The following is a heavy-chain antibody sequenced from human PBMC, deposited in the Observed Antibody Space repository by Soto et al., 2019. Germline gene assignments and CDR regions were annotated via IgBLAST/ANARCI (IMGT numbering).Heavy chain of an antibody. CDR3: ETRRDASHYYYGMDV. CDR1: GFTFSTYA. D-gene: IGHD2-2*01. V-gene: IGHV3-23*01. J-gene: IGHJ6*02. Sequence: GGSLRLSCVGSGFTFSTYAMSWVRQAPGKGLEWVSTISGSGGSTFYADSVKGRFTISRDNSKNTLFLQMNSLRAEDTAVYYCETRRDASHYYYGMDVWGQGTTVTVSS. CDR2: ISGSGGST.